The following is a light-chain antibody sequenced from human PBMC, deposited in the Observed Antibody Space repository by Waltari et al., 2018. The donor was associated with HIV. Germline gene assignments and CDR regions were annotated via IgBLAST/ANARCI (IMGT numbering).Light chain of an antibody. J-gene: IGKJ5*01. CDR1: QGISTW. Sequence: DIQMTQSHSSVSAYVGDRVTLTCRATQGISTWLAWYQQKPGKAPKLLISGASNLEPGVPSRFSGSGSGTSFSLTITSLQADDFAIYYCQQTNSFPFTFGQGTRLEIK. CDR2: GAS. V-gene: IGKV1-12*01. CDR3: QQTNSFPFT.